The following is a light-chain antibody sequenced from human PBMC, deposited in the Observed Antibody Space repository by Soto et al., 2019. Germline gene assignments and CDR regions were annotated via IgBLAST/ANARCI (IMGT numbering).Light chain of an antibody. CDR2: DVS. V-gene: IGLV2-11*01. Sequence: QSVLTQPRSVSGSPGQSVTTSCTGTSSDVGGSKYVSWYQQHPGKAPKLMIYDVSKRPSGVPDRFSGSKSGNTASLTTSGLQAEDEADYYCCSYAGSYTVMFDGGTKVTVL. CDR3: CSYAGSYTVM. J-gene: IGLJ3*02. CDR1: SSDVGGSKY.